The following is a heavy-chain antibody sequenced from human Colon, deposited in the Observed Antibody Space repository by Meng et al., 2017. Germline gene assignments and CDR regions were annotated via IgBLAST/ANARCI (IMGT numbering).Heavy chain of an antibody. Sequence: KVSCKGSGYSFTSYWIGWVRQMPGKGLEWMGIIYPGDSDTRYSPSFQGQVTISADKSISTAYLQWSSLKASDTAMYYCARLGGYGSGSYYIDYWGQGTLVTVSS. D-gene: IGHD3-10*01. CDR3: ARLGGYGSGSYYIDY. CDR2: IYPGDSDT. CDR1: GYSFTSYW. J-gene: IGHJ4*02. V-gene: IGHV5-51*01.